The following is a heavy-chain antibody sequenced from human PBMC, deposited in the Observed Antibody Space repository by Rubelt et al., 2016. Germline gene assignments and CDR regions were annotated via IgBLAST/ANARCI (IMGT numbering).Heavy chain of an antibody. CDR2: ISGSGGDT. V-gene: IGHV3-23*01. J-gene: IGHJ6*02. CDR1: GFPFSTYA. Sequence: GESLRLSCAASGFPFSTYAMSWVRQAPGKGLEWVSGISGSGGDTFYADSVKGRFTISRDNSKNTLYLQMNSLRAEDTAVYYCAREMAGSWDVWGQGTTVTVSS. D-gene: IGHD6-19*01. CDR3: AREMAGSWDV.